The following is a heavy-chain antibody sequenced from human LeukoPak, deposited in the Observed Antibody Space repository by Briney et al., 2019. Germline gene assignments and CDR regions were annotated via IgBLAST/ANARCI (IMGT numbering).Heavy chain of an antibody. J-gene: IGHJ4*02. CDR3: AKDIMQEQQLVLGY. CDR2: ISWNSGSI. V-gene: IGHV3-9*01. CDR1: GFTFDDYA. Sequence: PGRSLRLSCAASGFTFDDYAMHWVRQAPGKGLGWVSGISWNSGSIGYADSVKGRFTISRDNAKNSLYLQMNSLRAEDTALYYCAKDIMQEQQLVLGYWGQGTLATVSS. D-gene: IGHD6-13*01.